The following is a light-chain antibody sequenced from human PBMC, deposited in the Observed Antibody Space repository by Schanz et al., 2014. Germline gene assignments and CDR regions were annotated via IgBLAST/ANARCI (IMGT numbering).Light chain of an antibody. J-gene: IGLJ2*01. V-gene: IGLV2-23*03. CDR1: SSDVGGYKY. CDR2: EGS. CDR3: CSYAGSSTFVV. Sequence: QSALTQPPSASGSPGQSVTISCTGTSSDVGGYKYVSWYQQHPGKAPKLMIYEGSKRPSGVSNRFSGSKSGNTASLTISGLQAEDEADYYCCSYAGSSTFVVFGGGTKLTVL.